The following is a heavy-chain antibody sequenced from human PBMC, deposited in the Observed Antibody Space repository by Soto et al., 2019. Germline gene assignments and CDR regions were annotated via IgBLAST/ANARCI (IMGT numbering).Heavy chain of an antibody. D-gene: IGHD6-19*01. V-gene: IGHV3-21*04. J-gene: IGHJ4*02. CDR2: ISSSSSYI. Sequence: PGGSLRLSCAASGFTFSSYSMNWVRQAPGKGLEWVSSISSSSSYIYYADSVKGRFTISRDNAKNSLYLQMNSLRAEDTAMYYCASHYSSGWYGGFDYWGQGTLVTVSS. CDR3: ASHYSSGWYGGFDY. CDR1: GFTFSSYS.